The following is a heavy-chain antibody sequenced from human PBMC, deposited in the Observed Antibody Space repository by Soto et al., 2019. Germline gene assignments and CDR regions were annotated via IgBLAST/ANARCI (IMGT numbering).Heavy chain of an antibody. J-gene: IGHJ5*02. CDR1: GFVSNDYD. D-gene: IGHD2-21*01. Sequence: QVQLAESGGGVVQPGRSLRLSCATSGFVSNDYDIHWVRQAPGKGLAWLASISYDGTKKYYAESVKGRFTISRDNSKNTLSLQLSSLGAEDTAVYYGSRGIKGGLDACGPGTLVTVSS. CDR3: SRGIKGGLDA. CDR2: ISYDGTKK. V-gene: IGHV3-30*03.